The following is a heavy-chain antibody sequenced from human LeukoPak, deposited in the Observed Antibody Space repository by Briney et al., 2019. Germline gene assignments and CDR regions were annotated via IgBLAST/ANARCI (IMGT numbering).Heavy chain of an antibody. D-gene: IGHD5-18*01. V-gene: IGHV4-31*03. CDR1: GGSISSGGYY. CDR2: IYYSGST. Sequence: PSQTLSLTCTVSGGSISSGGYYWSWIRQHPGKGLEWIGYIYYSGSTYYNPSLKSRVTISVDTSKNQFSLKLSSVTAADTAVFYCARDTPAERGYSYGPEVWGQGTMVTVSA. J-gene: IGHJ3*01. CDR3: ARDTPAERGYSYGPEV.